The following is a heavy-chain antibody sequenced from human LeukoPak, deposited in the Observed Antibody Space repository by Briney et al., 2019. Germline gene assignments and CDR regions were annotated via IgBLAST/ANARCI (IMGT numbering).Heavy chain of an antibody. CDR2: ISSSSSYI. CDR1: GFTFSSYS. D-gene: IGHD3-3*01. Sequence: GGSLRLSCAASGFTFSSYSMNWVRQAPGKGLEWVSSISSSSSYIYYADSVKGRFTISRDNAKNSLYLQMNSLRAEDTAVCYCARTDYDLWSGRFDPWGQRTLVTVSS. J-gene: IGHJ5*02. CDR3: ARTDYDLWSGRFDP. V-gene: IGHV3-21*01.